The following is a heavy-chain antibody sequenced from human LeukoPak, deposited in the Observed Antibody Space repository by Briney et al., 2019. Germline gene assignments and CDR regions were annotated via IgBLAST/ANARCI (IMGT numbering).Heavy chain of an antibody. CDR3: ARRWELPDDAFDI. Sequence: GGSLRLSCAASGFTFSDYYMSWIRQAPGKGLEWVSYISSSGSTIYHADSVKGRFTISRDNAKNSLYLQMNSLRAEDTAVYYRARRWELPDDAFDIWGQGTMVTVSS. V-gene: IGHV3-11*01. D-gene: IGHD1-26*01. CDR1: GFTFSDYY. J-gene: IGHJ3*02. CDR2: ISSSGSTI.